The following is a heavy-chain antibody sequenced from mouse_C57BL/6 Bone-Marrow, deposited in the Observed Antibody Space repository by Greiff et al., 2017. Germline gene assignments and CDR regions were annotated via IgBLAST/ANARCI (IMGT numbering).Heavy chain of an antibody. CDR1: GFTFSSYG. CDR2: ISSGGSYP. CDR3: ARHGITTVVAPAWFAY. Sequence: EVKLMESGGDLVKPGGSLKLSCAASGFTFSSYGMSWVRQTPDKRLEWVATISSGGSYPYYPDSVKGRFTISRDNAKNTLYLQMSSLKSEDTAMYYCARHGITTVVAPAWFAYWGQGTLVTVSA. D-gene: IGHD1-1*01. J-gene: IGHJ3*01. V-gene: IGHV5-6*01.